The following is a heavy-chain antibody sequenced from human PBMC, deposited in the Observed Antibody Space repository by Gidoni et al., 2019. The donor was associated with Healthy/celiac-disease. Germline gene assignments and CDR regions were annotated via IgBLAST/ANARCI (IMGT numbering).Heavy chain of an antibody. CDR2: ISYDGSNK. J-gene: IGHJ4*02. CDR1: GFTFSSYA. CDR3: ARDRSAYYYGSGSYYTWIY. Sequence: QVQLVESGGGVVQPGRSLRLSCAASGFTFSSYAMHWVRQAPGKGLEWVAVISYDGSNKYYADSVKGRFTISRDNSKNTLYLQMNSLRAEDTAVYYCARDRSAYYYGSGSYYTWIYWGQGTLVTVSS. D-gene: IGHD3-10*01. V-gene: IGHV3-30*04.